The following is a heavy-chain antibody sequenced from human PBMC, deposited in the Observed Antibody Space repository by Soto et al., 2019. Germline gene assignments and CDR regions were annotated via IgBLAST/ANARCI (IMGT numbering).Heavy chain of an antibody. D-gene: IGHD5-18*01. CDR1: GFTFSNAW. CDR2: IKSKTDGGTT. Sequence: EVQLVESGGGLVKPGGSLRLSCAASGFTFSNAWMNWVRQAPGKGLEWVGRIKSKTDGGTTDYAAPVKGRFTISRDDSKNTLYLQMNSLKTEEKAVYYCTTDQFADSGYDKIGEYSYGSNTFDLWCKGTMVTVSS. V-gene: IGHV3-15*07. CDR3: TTDQFADSGYDKIGEYSYGSNTFDL. J-gene: IGHJ3*01.